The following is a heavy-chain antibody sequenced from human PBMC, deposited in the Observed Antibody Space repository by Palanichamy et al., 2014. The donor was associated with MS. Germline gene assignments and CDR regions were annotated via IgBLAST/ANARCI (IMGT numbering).Heavy chain of an antibody. Sequence: EVQLVESGGGLVQPGGSLRLSCAASGFTFSSYWMSWVRQAPGKGLEWVANIKQDGSEKYCVDSVKGRFTISRDNAKNSLYLQMNSLRAEDTAVYYCARDLRKIAAPLDYWGQGTLVTVSS. D-gene: IGHD6-13*01. CDR3: ARDLRKIAAPLDY. CDR2: IKQDGSEK. CDR1: GFTFSSYW. J-gene: IGHJ4*02. V-gene: IGHV3-7*01.